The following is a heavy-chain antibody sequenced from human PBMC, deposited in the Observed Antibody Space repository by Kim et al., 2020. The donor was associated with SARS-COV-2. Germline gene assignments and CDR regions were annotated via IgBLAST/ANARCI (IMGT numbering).Heavy chain of an antibody. Sequence: GGSLRLSCAASGFTFSSYSMNWVRQAPGKGLEWVSYISSSSSTIYYADSVKGRFTISRDNAKNSLYLKMNSLRDEDTAVYYCARDLDYDFWSGYSRSFDYWGQGTLVTVSS. CDR1: GFTFSSYS. CDR2: ISSSSSTI. D-gene: IGHD3-3*01. J-gene: IGHJ4*02. CDR3: ARDLDYDFWSGYSRSFDY. V-gene: IGHV3-48*02.